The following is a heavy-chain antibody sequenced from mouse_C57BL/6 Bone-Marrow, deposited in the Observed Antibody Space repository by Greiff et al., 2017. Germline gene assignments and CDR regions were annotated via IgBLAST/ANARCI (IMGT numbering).Heavy chain of an antibody. CDR1: GFTFSSYG. V-gene: IGHV5-6*01. D-gene: IGHD1-1*01. J-gene: IGHJ1*03. Sequence: EVKLQESGGDLVKPGGSLKLSCAASGFTFSSYGMSWVRQTPDKRLEWVATISSGGSYTYYPDSVKGRFTISRDNAKTTLYLQMSSLKSEDTAMYYCARQTNYGSSYGYFDVWGTGTTVTVSA. CDR3: ARQTNYGSSYGYFDV. CDR2: ISSGGSYT.